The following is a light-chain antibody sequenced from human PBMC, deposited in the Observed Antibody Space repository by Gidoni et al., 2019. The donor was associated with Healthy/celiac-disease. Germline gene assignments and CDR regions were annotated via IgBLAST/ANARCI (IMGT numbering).Light chain of an antibody. CDR1: QGISSY. V-gene: IGKV1-8*01. CDR2: AAS. CDR3: QQYYSYPRT. Sequence: AIRMTQSPSSFSASTGDRVTITCRASQGISSYLAWYQQKPGKAPKLLIYAASTLQSGVPSRFSGRGAGTDFTLTSRWVQYEDFATYYWQQYYSYPRTFGQGTKVEIK. J-gene: IGKJ1*01.